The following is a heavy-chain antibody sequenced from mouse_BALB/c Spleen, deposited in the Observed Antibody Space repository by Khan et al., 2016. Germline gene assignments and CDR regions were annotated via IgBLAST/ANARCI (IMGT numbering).Heavy chain of an antibody. CDR3: ANYGNFDY. D-gene: IGHD2-1*01. J-gene: IGHJ2*01. CDR1: GYAFSSYW. Sequence: VQLQQSGAELVRPGSSVKISCKASGYAFSSYWMNWVKQRPGQGLEWIGQIYPGAGDTKYNGKFKGKAKLTADKSSSTAYMQLSSLTAEDSAVYFCANYGNFDYWGQGTTLTVSS. V-gene: IGHV1-80*01. CDR2: IYPGAGDT.